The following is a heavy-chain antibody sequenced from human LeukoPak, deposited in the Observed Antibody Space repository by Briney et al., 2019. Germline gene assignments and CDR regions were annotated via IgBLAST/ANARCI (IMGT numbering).Heavy chain of an antibody. D-gene: IGHD5-12*01. Sequence: GGSLRLSCAASGFTFSGYGMHWVRQAPGKGLEWVAFIHYDGARSYYADSVKGRFTISRDNSKNTLYLQMNSLRAEDTAVYYCAKLRGATINAWYFDYWGQGTLVTVSS. CDR3: AKLRGATINAWYFDY. J-gene: IGHJ4*02. CDR1: GFTFSGYG. V-gene: IGHV3-30*02. CDR2: IHYDGARS.